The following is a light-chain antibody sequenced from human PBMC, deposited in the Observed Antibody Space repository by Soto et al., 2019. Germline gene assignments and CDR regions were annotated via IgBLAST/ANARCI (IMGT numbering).Light chain of an antibody. CDR1: TGAVTSGHY. J-gene: IGLJ2*01. V-gene: IGLV7-46*01. CDR2: DTS. Sequence: QAVVTQEPSLTVSPGGTLTLTCGSSTGAVTSGHYPYWFQQKPGQAPRTLIYDTSNKHSWTPARFSGSLLGGKAALTLSGAQPEDEAEYYCLLSFYSAPQAVFGGGTKLTVL. CDR3: LLSFYSAPQAV.